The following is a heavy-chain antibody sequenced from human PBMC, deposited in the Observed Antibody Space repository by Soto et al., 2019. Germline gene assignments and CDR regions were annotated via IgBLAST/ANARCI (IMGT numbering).Heavy chain of an antibody. J-gene: IGHJ6*02. CDR1: GDSISTYY. Sequence: PSETLSLTCTVSGDSISTYYWNWIRQPPGKGLEWIGYIHYSGSTNYNPSLQSRVTISVDTSKNQFSLKLRSVTAADTAVYYCAGSGYYHNSGMDVWGQGTTVTVSS. CDR3: AGSGYYHNSGMDV. D-gene: IGHD3-22*01. CDR2: IHYSGST. V-gene: IGHV4-59*12.